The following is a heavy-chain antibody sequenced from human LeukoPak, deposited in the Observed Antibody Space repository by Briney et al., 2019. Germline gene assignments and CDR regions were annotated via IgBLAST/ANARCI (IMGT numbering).Heavy chain of an antibody. Sequence: GGSLRLSCAASGFTFSSYAMHWVRQAPGKGLGWVAVISYDGSNKYYADSVKGRFTISRDNSKNTLYLQMNSLRAEDTAVYYCARDDLSGTFDYWGQGTLVTVSS. J-gene: IGHJ4*02. CDR1: GFTFSSYA. V-gene: IGHV3-30-3*01. D-gene: IGHD1-1*01. CDR2: ISYDGSNK. CDR3: ARDDLSGTFDY.